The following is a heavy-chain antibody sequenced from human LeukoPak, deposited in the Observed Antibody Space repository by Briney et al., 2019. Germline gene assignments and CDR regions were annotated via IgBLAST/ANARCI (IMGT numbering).Heavy chain of an antibody. CDR1: GFSLSDYY. Sequence: GGSLRLSCAVSGFSLSDYYMTWIRQVPGKGLEWISYITATGSTTYYADSLKGRLTISRDTAKSFVYLQMNSLRVDDTAVYYCARRTTITPGGFDYWGQGTLVTVS. V-gene: IGHV3-11*01. CDR2: ITATGSTT. CDR3: ARRTTITPGGFDY. D-gene: IGHD1-20*01. J-gene: IGHJ4*02.